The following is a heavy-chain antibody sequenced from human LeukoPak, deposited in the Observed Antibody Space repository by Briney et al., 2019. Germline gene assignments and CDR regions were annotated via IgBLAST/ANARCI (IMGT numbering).Heavy chain of an antibody. Sequence: ASVKVSCKASGSTFTGYYMHWVRQAPGQGLEWMGWINPNSGGTNYAQKFQGRVTMTRDTSISTAYMELSRLRSDDTAVYYCARDSADIVGATTDFDYWGQGTLVTVSS. CDR3: ARDSADIVGATTDFDY. V-gene: IGHV1-2*02. D-gene: IGHD1-26*01. CDR2: INPNSGGT. J-gene: IGHJ4*02. CDR1: GSTFTGYY.